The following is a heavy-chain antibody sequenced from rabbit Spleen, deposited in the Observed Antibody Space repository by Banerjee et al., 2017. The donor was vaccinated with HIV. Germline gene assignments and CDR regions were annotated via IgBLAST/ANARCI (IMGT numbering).Heavy chain of an antibody. D-gene: IGHD1-1*01. CDR3: ARDTSSSFSSYGMDL. Sequence: QEQLVESGGDLVKPGGTLTLTCTASGFSFSSSYYMCWVRQAPGKGLEWIACIDAGSSGFTYFASWAKGRFTISKTSSTTVTLQMTSLTAADTATYFCARDTSSSFSSYGMDLWGQGTLVTVS. J-gene: IGHJ6*01. V-gene: IGHV1S45*01. CDR2: IDAGSSGFT. CDR1: GFSFSSSYY.